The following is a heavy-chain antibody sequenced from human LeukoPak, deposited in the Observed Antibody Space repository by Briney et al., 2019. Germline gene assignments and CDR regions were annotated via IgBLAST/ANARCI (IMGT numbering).Heavy chain of an antibody. CDR3: ARPRYLTYSSGDFDY. CDR2: ISAYNGNT. CDR1: GYTFTSYG. Sequence: ASVKVSCKASGYTFTSYGISWVRQAPGQGLEWMGWISAYNGNTNYAQKLQGRVTMTTDTSTSTAYMELRSLRSDDTAVYYCARPRYLTYSSGDFDYWAREPWSPSPQ. V-gene: IGHV1-18*01. J-gene: IGHJ4*02. D-gene: IGHD6-19*01.